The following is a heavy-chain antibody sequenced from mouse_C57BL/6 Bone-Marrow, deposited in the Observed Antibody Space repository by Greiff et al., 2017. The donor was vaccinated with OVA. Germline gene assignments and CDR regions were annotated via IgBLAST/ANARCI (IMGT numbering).Heavy chain of an antibody. V-gene: IGHV10-3*01. D-gene: IGHD1-1*01. Sequence: DVKLVESGGGLVQPKGSLKLSCAASGFTFNTYAMHWVRQAPGKGLEWVARIRSKSSNYATYYADSVKDRFTISRDDSQSMLYLQMNNLKTEDTAMYYCVRDPLMTTVVGAMDYWGQGTSVTVSS. CDR3: VRDPLMTTVVGAMDY. CDR1: GFTFNTYA. J-gene: IGHJ4*01. CDR2: IRSKSSNYAT.